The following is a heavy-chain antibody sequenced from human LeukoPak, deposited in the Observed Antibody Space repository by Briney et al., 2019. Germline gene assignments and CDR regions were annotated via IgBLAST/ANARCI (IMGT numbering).Heavy chain of an antibody. J-gene: IGHJ6*02. CDR2: ISVVGDTT. CDR3: AKVDCSGGSCYGSSYFYYGMDV. D-gene: IGHD2-15*01. V-gene: IGHV3-23*01. Sequence: GGSLRLSCAASGFTFSNYGMSWARQAPGKGLEWVSVISVVGDTTYYADSVKGRFTISRDNSKNTVFLQMNSLRAEDTAVYYCAKVDCSGGSCYGSSYFYYGMDVWGQGTTVTVSS. CDR1: GFTFSNYG.